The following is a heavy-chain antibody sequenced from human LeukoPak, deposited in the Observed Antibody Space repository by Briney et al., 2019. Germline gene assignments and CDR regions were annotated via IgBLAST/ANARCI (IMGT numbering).Heavy chain of an antibody. CDR3: AREQREAVAGIEVDDAFDI. D-gene: IGHD6-19*01. CDR2: ISYDGSNK. J-gene: IGHJ3*02. Sequence: PGRSLRLSCAASGFTSNSYSMHWVRQAPGKGLEWVAVISYDGSNKYYADSVKGRFTISRDNSKNTLYLQMNSLRAEDTAVYYCAREQREAVAGIEVDDAFDIWGQGTMVTVSS. CDR1: GFTSNSYS. V-gene: IGHV3-30-3*01.